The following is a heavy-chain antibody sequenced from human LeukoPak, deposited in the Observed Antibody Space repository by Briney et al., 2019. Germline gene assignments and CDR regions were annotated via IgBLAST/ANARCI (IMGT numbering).Heavy chain of an antibody. CDR3: ARAGLPIFGMITPNWFDP. V-gene: IGHV4-34*01. J-gene: IGHJ5*02. D-gene: IGHD3-3*01. CDR1: GGSFSDYY. Sequence: SETLSLTCSVYGGSFSDYYWSWIRQPPGKGLEWIGEISHSGSTKFNPSLKSRVTISVDTSRNQFSLNLTSVTAADTAVYYCARAGLPIFGMITPNWFDPWGQGTLVSVSS. CDR2: ISHSGST.